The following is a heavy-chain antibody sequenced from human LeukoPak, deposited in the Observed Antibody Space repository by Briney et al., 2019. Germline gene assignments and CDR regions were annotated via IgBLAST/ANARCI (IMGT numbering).Heavy chain of an antibody. CDR3: ARRGGSWSVDY. V-gene: IGHV5-51*01. Sequence: AGESLKISCRGSGYSFASYWIGWVRRMPGEGLEWIGIMSPADSNTKYSPSFQGQVTISADKSISTAYLQWSSLKAADTAMYYCARRGGSWSVDYWGQGTLVTVSS. J-gene: IGHJ4*02. CDR2: MSPADSNT. D-gene: IGHD6-13*01. CDR1: GYSFASYW.